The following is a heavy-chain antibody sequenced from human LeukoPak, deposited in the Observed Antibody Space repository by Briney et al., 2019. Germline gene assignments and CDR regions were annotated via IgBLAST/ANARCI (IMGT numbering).Heavy chain of an antibody. V-gene: IGHV3-7*01. Sequence: GGSLRLSCTASGFTFSDDWMTWVRQAPGQGLEWVANIKQDGSAKYYVDSVKGRFTISRDNSKNTLYLQMNSLRAEDTAVYYCARDGGDDYYYYGMDVWGQGTTVTVSS. J-gene: IGHJ6*02. CDR3: ARDGGDDYYYYGMDV. CDR2: IKQDGSAK. D-gene: IGHD2-21*02. CDR1: GFTFSDDW.